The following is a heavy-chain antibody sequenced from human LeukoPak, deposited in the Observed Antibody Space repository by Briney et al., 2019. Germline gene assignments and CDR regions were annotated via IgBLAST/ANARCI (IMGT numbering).Heavy chain of an antibody. J-gene: IGHJ6*03. CDR2: IYTSGST. CDR3: ARLQYSSSSGHYYYMDV. D-gene: IGHD6-6*01. Sequence: SETLSLTCTVSGGSISSYYWSWIRQPAGKGLEWIGRIYTSGSTNYNPSLKSRVTMSVDTSKNQFSLKLSSVTTADTAVYYCARLQYSSSSGHYYYMDVWGKGTTVTVSS. V-gene: IGHV4-4*07. CDR1: GGSISSYY.